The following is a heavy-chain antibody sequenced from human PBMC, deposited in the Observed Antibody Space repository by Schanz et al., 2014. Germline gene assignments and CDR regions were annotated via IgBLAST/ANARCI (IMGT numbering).Heavy chain of an antibody. V-gene: IGHV1-69*08. CDR2: IVPIAGIT. J-gene: IGHJ4*02. CDR1: GGTFSSDT. CDR3: ARDRLECGAECYSVEVFEI. D-gene: IGHD2-21*01. Sequence: QVQLVQSGAEVKKPGSSVKVSCKASGGTFSSDTFSWVRQAPGQGLEWMGRIVPIAGITNYAQRFQGRVTITADKSSDTAYMEQSSLRSEDTAMYYCARDRLECGAECYSVEVFEIWGQGTLVIVSS.